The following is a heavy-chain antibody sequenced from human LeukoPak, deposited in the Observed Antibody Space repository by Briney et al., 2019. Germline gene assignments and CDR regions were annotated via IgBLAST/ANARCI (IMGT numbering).Heavy chain of an antibody. CDR1: GGSMNNYY. V-gene: IGHV4-4*07. CDR3: ARGVYYYYHMDV. CDR2: MFTNGAS. J-gene: IGHJ6*03. Sequence: SETLSLTGRVSGGSMNNYYWSWIRQPAGRGLQWIGRMFTNGASNYNPSLKSRVTMAVDTSKNQVSLTLNSATAADTAVYYCARGVYYYYHMDVWGKGTTVTVSS.